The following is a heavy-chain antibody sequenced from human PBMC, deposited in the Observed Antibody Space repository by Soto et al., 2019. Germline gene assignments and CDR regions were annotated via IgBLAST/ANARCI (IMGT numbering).Heavy chain of an antibody. D-gene: IGHD6-6*01. CDR3: ATTPIAQGIPNSSSSFY. V-gene: IGHV4-39*01. CDR1: GGSISSSSYY. J-gene: IGHJ4*02. CDR2: IYYSGST. Sequence: QLQLQESGPGLVKPSETLSLTCTVSGGSISSSSYYWGWIRQPPGKGLEWIGSIYYSGSTYYNPSLKSRVTISVDTSKNQFSLKLSSVTAADTAVYYCATTPIAQGIPNSSSSFYWGQGTLVTVSS.